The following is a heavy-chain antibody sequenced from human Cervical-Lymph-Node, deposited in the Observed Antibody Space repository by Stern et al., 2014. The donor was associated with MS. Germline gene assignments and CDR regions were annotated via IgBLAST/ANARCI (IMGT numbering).Heavy chain of an antibody. D-gene: IGHD1-1*01. CDR1: GYTFTTYY. J-gene: IGHJ4*02. Sequence: VQLVQSGAELRKPGASVKISCEASGYTFTTYYMHWVRQAPGQGLELVALFNPSGGKTTYAQRFQGRVTVTGDTSTSTVYMELTGLRSEDTAVYYCARVLSLATSDSWGQGTLVIVSS. CDR2: FNPSGGKT. CDR3: ARVLSLATSDS. V-gene: IGHV1-46*01.